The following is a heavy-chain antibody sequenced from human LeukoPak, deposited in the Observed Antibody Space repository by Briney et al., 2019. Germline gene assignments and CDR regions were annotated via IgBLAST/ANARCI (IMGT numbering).Heavy chain of an antibody. CDR2: ITDSGGST. Sequence: PGGSLRLSCAGSGFTFSNYAMSWVRQAPGKGLEWVSAITDSGGSTYHADSVKGRFTISRDNSKNTLYLQMNSLRAEDTAVYYCARRTPPPLPEDTFDYWGQGTLVTVSS. V-gene: IGHV3-23*01. D-gene: IGHD2-15*01. CDR1: GFTFSNYA. CDR3: ARRTPPPLPEDTFDY. J-gene: IGHJ4*02.